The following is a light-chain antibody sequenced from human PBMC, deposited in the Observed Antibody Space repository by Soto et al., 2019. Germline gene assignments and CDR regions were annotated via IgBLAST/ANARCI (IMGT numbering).Light chain of an antibody. J-gene: IGKJ5*01. CDR2: AAA. CDR1: QSITSW. Sequence: DIQMTQSPSSVSASVGDRVTITCRASQSITSWLAWYQQKPGKAPKLLISAAANLQSGVPSRFSVSQSGTDFTLTISSLQPEDFATYYCQQGNSFPISFGQGTRLEIK. V-gene: IGKV1-12*01. CDR3: QQGNSFPIS.